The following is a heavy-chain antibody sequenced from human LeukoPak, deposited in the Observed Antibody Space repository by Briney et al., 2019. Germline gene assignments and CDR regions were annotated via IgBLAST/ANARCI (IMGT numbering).Heavy chain of an antibody. CDR2: TYYRSKWYN. D-gene: IGHD3-10*01. J-gene: IGHJ4*02. CDR3: NREPTYYYGSGSYYSPGYFDY. V-gene: IGHV6-1*01. Sequence: SQTLSLTCAISGDTVSNKRSAWNWIRQSPSRGLEWLGRTYYRSKWYNDYAVSVKSRITINPDTSKNQFSLQLNSVTPEDTAVYYCNREPTYYYGSGSYYSPGYFDYWGQGTLVTVSS. CDR1: GDTVSNKRSA.